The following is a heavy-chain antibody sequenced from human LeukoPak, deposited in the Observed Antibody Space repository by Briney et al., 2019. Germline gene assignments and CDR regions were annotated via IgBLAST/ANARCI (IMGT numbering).Heavy chain of an antibody. Sequence: SEALSLTCTVSGGSISSYYWSWIRQPAGKGLEWIGRIYTSGSTNYNPSLKSRVTISVDTSKNQFSLKLSSVTAADTAVYYCARDKIQLWFDYWGQGTLVTVSS. CDR1: GGSISSYY. J-gene: IGHJ4*02. V-gene: IGHV4-4*07. CDR3: ARDKIQLWFDY. CDR2: IYTSGST. D-gene: IGHD5-18*01.